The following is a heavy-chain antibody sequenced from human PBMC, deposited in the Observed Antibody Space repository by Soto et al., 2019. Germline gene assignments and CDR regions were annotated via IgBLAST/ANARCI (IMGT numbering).Heavy chain of an antibody. Sequence: PGGSPRLCCAACEFTFCNYAMHWVRQQPGKGLQWLAVISYDGNNKYYADSVEGRFTISRDNSKNTVYLQMNSLRLEDTAVYYYARGPSYRDSYFDYWGQGTLVTVSS. CDR2: ISYDGNNK. CDR3: ARGPSYRDSYFDY. J-gene: IGHJ4*02. D-gene: IGHD4-17*01. V-gene: IGHV3-30*03. CDR1: EFTFCNYA.